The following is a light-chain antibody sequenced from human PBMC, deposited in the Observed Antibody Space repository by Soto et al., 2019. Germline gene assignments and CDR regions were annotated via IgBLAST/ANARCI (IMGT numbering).Light chain of an antibody. V-gene: IGKV3-11*01. J-gene: IGKJ1*01. Sequence: EVVLTQSPATLSLSPGERANLSCRTSQSVSRTLAWYQQKSGQAPRLLIYDASNRATGIPTRFSGSGSGTDFTLTISSLEPEDFAVYYCQQRYNWTLTFGQGTKVEIK. CDR3: QQRYNWTLT. CDR2: DAS. CDR1: QSVSRT.